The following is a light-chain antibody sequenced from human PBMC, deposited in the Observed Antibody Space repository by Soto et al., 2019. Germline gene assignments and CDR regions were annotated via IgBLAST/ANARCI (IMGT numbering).Light chain of an antibody. CDR2: KAS. Sequence: DIQMTQSPSTLSASVGDRVTITCRASQSISSWLAWYQQKPGKAPKLLIYKASSLESGVPSRFSGSGSGTEFTLTISSLQPDDFATYYCEQYNSYPPFGHGTKVEIK. CDR3: EQYNSYPP. V-gene: IGKV1-5*03. J-gene: IGKJ1*01. CDR1: QSISSW.